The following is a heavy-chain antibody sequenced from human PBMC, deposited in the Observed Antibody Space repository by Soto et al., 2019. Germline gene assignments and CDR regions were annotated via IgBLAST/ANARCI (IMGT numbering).Heavy chain of an antibody. CDR2: ISYDGTDK. CDR1: GFTFSNYV. V-gene: IGHV3-30*18. J-gene: IGHJ6*02. D-gene: IGHD2-2*01. Sequence: PGGSLRLSCAASGFTFSNYVMHWVRQAPGKGLEWVAVISYDGTDKYYADSVRGRFTISRDNSKNTLFLQMNSLRPEDTAVYYCAKDQYQVIRRCYRLAVWGQGNTVNIS. CDR3: AKDQYQVIRRCYRLAV.